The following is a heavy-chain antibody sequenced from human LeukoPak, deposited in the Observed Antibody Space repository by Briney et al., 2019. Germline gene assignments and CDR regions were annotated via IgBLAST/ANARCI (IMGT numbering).Heavy chain of an antibody. CDR1: GYTFTDYY. CDR3: ATPVYVDTAMVGSDY. CDR2: INPNSGGT. J-gene: IGHJ4*02. V-gene: IGHV1-2*02. D-gene: IGHD5-18*01. Sequence: GASVKVSCRASGYTFTDYYMHWVRQAPGQGLEWMGWINPNSGGTNYAQKFQGRVTMTRDTSISTAYMELSRLRSDDTAVYYCATPVYVDTAMVGSDYWGQGTLVTVSS.